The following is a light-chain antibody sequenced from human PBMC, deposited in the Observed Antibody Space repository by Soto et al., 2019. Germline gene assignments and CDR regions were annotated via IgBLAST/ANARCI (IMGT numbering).Light chain of an antibody. CDR3: LSYTSSCTYV. Sequence: QSVLTQPASVSGSPGQSITISCTGTSSDVGNYKYVSWYQQHPGKAPKLMIYEVSNRPSGVSNRFSGSKSCNTASLTISGPHAEDETDYYCLSYTSSCTYVFGTGTNATVL. CDR2: EVS. J-gene: IGLJ1*01. CDR1: SSDVGNYKY. V-gene: IGLV2-14*01.